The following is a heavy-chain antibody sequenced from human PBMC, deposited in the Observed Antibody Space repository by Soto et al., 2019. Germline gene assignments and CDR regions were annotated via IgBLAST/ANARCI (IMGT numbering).Heavy chain of an antibody. CDR2: IIPILGIA. Sequence: QVQLVQSGAEVKKPGSSVKVSCKASGGTFSSYTISWVRQAPGQGLEWMGRIIPILGIANYAQKFQGRVTNTADKSTSTAYMELSSLRSEDTAVYYCARESTMVRGYFDYWGQGTLVTVSS. D-gene: IGHD3-10*01. J-gene: IGHJ4*02. V-gene: IGHV1-69*08. CDR1: GGTFSSYT. CDR3: ARESTMVRGYFDY.